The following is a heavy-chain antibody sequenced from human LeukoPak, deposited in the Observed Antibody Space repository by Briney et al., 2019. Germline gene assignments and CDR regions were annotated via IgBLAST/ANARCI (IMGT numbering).Heavy chain of an antibody. J-gene: IGHJ4*02. D-gene: IGHD6-13*01. CDR2: INTNTGNP. V-gene: IGHV7-4-1*02. Sequence: GASVKVSCKASGYTFINYAMNWVRQAPGQGLEWMGWINTNTGNPTYAQGFTGRFVFSLDTSVSTAYLQWSSLKASDTAMYYCATLAAAGSYWGQGTLVTVSS. CDR1: GYTFINYA. CDR3: ATLAAAGSY.